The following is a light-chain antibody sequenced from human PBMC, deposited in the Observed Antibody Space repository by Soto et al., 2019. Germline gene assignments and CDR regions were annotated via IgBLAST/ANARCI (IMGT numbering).Light chain of an antibody. CDR2: KAS. CDR1: QDISNY. Sequence: IQMTQSPSSLSASVGDRVTITGKASQDISNYLNWYQQKPGKAPKLLIYKASSLESGVPSRFSGSGSGTEFTLTISRLEPEDFAVYYCQQYGSSLFTFGQGTRLEIK. CDR3: QQYGSSLFT. V-gene: IGKV1-33*01. J-gene: IGKJ5*01.